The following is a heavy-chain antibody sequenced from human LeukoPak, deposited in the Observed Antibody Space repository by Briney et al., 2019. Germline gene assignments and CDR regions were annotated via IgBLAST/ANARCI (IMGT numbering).Heavy chain of an antibody. V-gene: IGHV3-21*01. J-gene: IGHJ6*03. CDR1: GFTFSSYS. CDR3: ARQYYDSNGYYYAYCYYYMDV. Sequence: PGGSLRLSCAASGFTFSSYSMNWVRQAPGKGLEWVSSIGSSSSYIYYADSVKGRFTISRDNAKNSLYLQMNSLRAEDTAVYYCARQYYDSNGYYYAYCYYYMDVWGKGTTVTVS. D-gene: IGHD3-22*01. CDR2: IGSSSSYI.